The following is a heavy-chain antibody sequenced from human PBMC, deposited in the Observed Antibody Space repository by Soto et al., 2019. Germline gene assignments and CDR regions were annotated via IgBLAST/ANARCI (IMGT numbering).Heavy chain of an antibody. CDR2: IKSKTDGGTS. J-gene: IGHJ4*01. V-gene: IGHV3-15*07. Sequence: GGSLRLSCAAAGFTVRTAWINWVRQAPGKGLEWVGRIKSKTDGGTSDFAAPVRGGFAISRDDSESMVYLQMASLKTEDTAVYYCSTESYFTLPLVRFDYWGIGTLVTVSS. CDR3: STESYFTLPLVRFDY. CDR1: GFTVRTAW. D-gene: IGHD6-6*01.